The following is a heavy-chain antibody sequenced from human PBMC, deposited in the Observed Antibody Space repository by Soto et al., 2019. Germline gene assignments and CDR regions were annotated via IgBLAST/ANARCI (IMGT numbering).Heavy chain of an antibody. V-gene: IGHV1-46*02. CDR1: GYTLNTYY. CDR2: INPRGGGT. J-gene: IGHJ6*02. Sequence: ASVKVSCKASGYTLNTYYMHWVRQAPGQGPEWMGIINPRGGGTTYAQNFQDRVTMTSETSSSTVYMELSSLRSEDTAVYYCARGGGFSPYYYNLDVWGQGTTVTVYS. D-gene: IGHD2-15*01. CDR3: ARGGGFSPYYYNLDV.